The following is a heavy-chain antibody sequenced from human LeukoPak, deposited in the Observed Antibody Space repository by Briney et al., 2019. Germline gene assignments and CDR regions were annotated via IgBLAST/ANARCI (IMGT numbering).Heavy chain of an antibody. Sequence: PGGSLRLSCAASGFTFSSDGMSWVRQAPGKGLEWVSALSGSGSTTYYADSVKGRFIISRDNSKNTLNLQMSSLRAEDTAVYYCAKPIVGATVTFDHWGQGTLVTVSS. CDR3: AKPIVGATVTFDH. J-gene: IGHJ4*02. CDR2: LSGSGSTT. V-gene: IGHV3-23*01. CDR1: GFTFSSDG. D-gene: IGHD1-26*01.